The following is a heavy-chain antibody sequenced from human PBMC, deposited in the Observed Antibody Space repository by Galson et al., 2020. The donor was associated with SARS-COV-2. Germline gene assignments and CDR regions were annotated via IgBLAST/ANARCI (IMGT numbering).Heavy chain of an antibody. CDR1: GFTFSNAW. V-gene: IGHV3-15*01. CDR3: TTDPLVGAIPFDY. Sequence: SCAASGFTFSNAWMSWVRQAPGKGLEWVGRIKSKTDGGTTDYAAPVKGRFTISRDDSKNTLYLQMNSLKTEDTAVYYCTTDPLVGAIPFDYWGQGTLVTVSS. CDR2: IKSKTDGGTT. D-gene: IGHD1-26*01. J-gene: IGHJ4*02.